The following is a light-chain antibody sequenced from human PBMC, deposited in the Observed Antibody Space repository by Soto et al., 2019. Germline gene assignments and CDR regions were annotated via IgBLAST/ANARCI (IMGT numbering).Light chain of an antibody. CDR1: SSDVGGYNH. V-gene: IGLV2-14*03. J-gene: IGLJ2*01. Sequence: HSALTQPASVSGSPGQSITISCTGTSSDVGGYNHVSWYQQHPGKAPKLMIHEVSNRPSGVSDRFSGSKSGTTASLTISGLQAEDEADYYCCSYRSDISVVFGGGTQLTVL. CDR3: CSYRSDISVV. CDR2: EVS.